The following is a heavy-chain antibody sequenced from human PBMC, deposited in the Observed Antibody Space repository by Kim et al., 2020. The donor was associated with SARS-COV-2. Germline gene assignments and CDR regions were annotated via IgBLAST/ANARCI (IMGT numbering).Heavy chain of an antibody. CDR3: ARDYYGSGNGFDL. D-gene: IGHD3-10*01. V-gene: IGHV4-39*07. J-gene: IGHJ2*01. Sequence: NPSLKSRVNISVDTSKKQFSLKPSSVIAADTAVYYCARDYYGSGNGFDLWGRGTLVTVSS.